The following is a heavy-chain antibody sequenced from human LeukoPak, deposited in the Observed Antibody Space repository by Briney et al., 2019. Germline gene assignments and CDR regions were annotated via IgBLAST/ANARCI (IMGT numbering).Heavy chain of an antibody. CDR3: ASRDYSSGWYAY. D-gene: IGHD6-19*01. J-gene: IGHJ6*02. Sequence: SGTLSLTCAVSGGSISSNKWWSWVRQPPGKGLEWIGEVYHSGSTNYNPSLKSRVTISVDKSKNQFSLKMSSVTAADTAIYYCASRDYSSGWYAYWGQGTTVTVSS. CDR2: VYHSGST. CDR1: GGSISSNKW. V-gene: IGHV4-4*02.